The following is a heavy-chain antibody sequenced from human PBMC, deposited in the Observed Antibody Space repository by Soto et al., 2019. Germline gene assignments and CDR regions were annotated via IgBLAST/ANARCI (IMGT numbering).Heavy chain of an antibody. J-gene: IGHJ3*02. Sequence: GGSLRLSCAASGFTFSSYAMHWVRQAPGKGLEYVSAISSNVGSTYYANSVKGRFTISRDNSKNTLYLQMGSLRAEDMAVYYCARDMGMNAFDIWGQGTMVTVSS. CDR2: ISSNVGST. D-gene: IGHD6-13*01. CDR1: GFTFSSYA. CDR3: ARDMGMNAFDI. V-gene: IGHV3-64*01.